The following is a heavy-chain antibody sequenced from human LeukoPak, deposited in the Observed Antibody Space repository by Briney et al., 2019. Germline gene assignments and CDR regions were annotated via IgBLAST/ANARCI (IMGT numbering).Heavy chain of an antibody. D-gene: IGHD3/OR15-3a*01. CDR1: GGSISSTGYY. V-gene: IGHV4-39*01. CDR2: IYYSGTT. Sequence: SETLSLTCTVSGGSISSTGYYWGWIRQPPGKGLEWIGSIYYSGTTYYNPSLKSRVTISVDTSKSQFSLKLSSVTAADTAVYYCARQTGSGLFILPGGQGTLDTVSS. J-gene: IGHJ4*02. CDR3: ARQTGSGLFILP.